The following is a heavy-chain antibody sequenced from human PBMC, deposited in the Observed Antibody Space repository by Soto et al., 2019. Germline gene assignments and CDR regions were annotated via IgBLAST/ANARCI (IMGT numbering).Heavy chain of an antibody. J-gene: IGHJ4*02. Sequence: SETLSLTCTVSGGSISSGGYYWSGIGQHPGKGLEWIGYIYYSGSTYYNPSLKSRVTISVDTSKNQFSLKLSSVTAADTAVYYCARRGGGYYSFDYWGQGTLVTVSS. CDR2: IYYSGST. D-gene: IGHD3-22*01. V-gene: IGHV4-31*03. CDR1: GGSISSGGYY. CDR3: ARRGGGYYSFDY.